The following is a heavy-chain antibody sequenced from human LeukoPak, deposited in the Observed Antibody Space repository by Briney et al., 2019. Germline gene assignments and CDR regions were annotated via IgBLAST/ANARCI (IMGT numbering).Heavy chain of an antibody. D-gene: IGHD5-12*01. CDR1: GYLFSIYW. CDR2: IYVGDSDT. Sequence: GESLKISCKGSGYLFSIYWLGWVRQLPGKGLEWMGIIYVGDSDTIYSPSFQGPVNISPDKYISPAYLQWSSLKAADTAMYYCAGQPATGAYFDYWGQETLVTVSS. CDR3: AGQPATGAYFDY. J-gene: IGHJ4*02. V-gene: IGHV5-51*01.